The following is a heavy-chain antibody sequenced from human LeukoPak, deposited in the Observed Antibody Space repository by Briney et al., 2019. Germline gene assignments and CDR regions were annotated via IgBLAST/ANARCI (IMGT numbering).Heavy chain of an antibody. V-gene: IGHV3-33*01. J-gene: IGHJ4*02. CDR1: GFSFRDYA. CDR2: TWFDGSNN. D-gene: IGHD4-11*01. Sequence: GGSLRLSCAASGFSFRDYAMHWVRQAPGKGLEWVSLTWFDGSNNHYADSVKGRFSISRDNSKNTLYLQMNSLRAEDTAVYYCARDSVMTTLTADPDFWGQGTLSPSPQ. CDR3: ARDSVMTTLTADPDF.